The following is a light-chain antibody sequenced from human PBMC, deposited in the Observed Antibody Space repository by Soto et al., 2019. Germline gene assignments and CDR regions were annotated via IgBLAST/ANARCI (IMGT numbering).Light chain of an antibody. CDR1: QSVSSSY. V-gene: IGKV3-20*01. CDR2: GAS. J-gene: IGKJ4*01. CDR3: QQYGSSPLLT. Sequence: EIVLTQSPGTLSLSPGGRATLSCRASQSVSSSYLAWYQQKPGQAPRLLIYGASSRATGIPDRFSGSGSGTDFTLIISRLEPEDFAVYYCQQYGSSPLLTFGGGTKVDIK.